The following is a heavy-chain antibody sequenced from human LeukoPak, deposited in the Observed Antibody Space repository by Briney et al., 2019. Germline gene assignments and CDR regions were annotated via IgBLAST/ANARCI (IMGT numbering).Heavy chain of an antibody. J-gene: IGHJ5*02. Sequence: GASLRLSCAASGFTFSSYAMSWVRQAPGKGLEWVSAISGSGSSTYYADSVKGRLTISRDNSKNTLYLQMNSLRAEDTAVYYCAKVPTRYYYDSSGFNWFDPWGQGTLVTVSS. CDR3: AKVPTRYYYDSSGFNWFDP. V-gene: IGHV3-23*01. D-gene: IGHD3-22*01. CDR1: GFTFSSYA. CDR2: ISGSGSST.